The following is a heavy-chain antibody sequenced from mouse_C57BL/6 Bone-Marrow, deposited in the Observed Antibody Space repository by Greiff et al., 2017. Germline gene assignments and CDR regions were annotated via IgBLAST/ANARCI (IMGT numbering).Heavy chain of an antibody. D-gene: IGHD1-1*01. J-gene: IGHJ3*01. CDR3: ARETVVAPRFAY. CDR1: GYTFTSYG. V-gene: IGHV1-81*01. Sequence: VQLQQSGAELARPGASVKLSCTASGYTFTSYGISWVKQRTGQGLEWIGESYPRSGNTYYNEKFKGKATLTADKSSSTAYMELRSLTSEDSAVYYCARETVVAPRFAYWGQGTLVTVSA. CDR2: SYPRSGNT.